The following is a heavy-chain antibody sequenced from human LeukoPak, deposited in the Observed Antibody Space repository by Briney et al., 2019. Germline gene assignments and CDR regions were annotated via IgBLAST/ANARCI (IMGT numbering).Heavy chain of an antibody. CDR1: GYTFTSYD. CDR2: MNPNSGNT. J-gene: IGHJ5*02. CDR3: ARDVHGDYGSGWFDP. Sequence: ASVKVSCKASGYTFTSYDINWVRQATGQGLEWMGWMNPNSGNTGYAQQFQGRVTITKDESTRTVYLELTSLTSDDTAVYYCARDVHGDYGSGWFDPWGQGTLVSVSS. V-gene: IGHV1-8*01. D-gene: IGHD4-17*01.